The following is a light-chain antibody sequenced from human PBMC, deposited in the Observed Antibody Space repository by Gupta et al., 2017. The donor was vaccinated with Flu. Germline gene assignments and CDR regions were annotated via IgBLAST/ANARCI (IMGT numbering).Light chain of an antibody. J-gene: IGKJ1*01. CDR3: MQGAHWPWA. Sequence: ISCRSSQGLVYSDENTYLHWFQQRPGQSPRRLIYLVTKRDSGVPDRFSGSGSGTDFTLTISRVEAEDVGVYFCMQGAHWPWAFGQGTKLEIK. CDR2: LVT. V-gene: IGKV2-30*01. CDR1: QGLVYSDENTY.